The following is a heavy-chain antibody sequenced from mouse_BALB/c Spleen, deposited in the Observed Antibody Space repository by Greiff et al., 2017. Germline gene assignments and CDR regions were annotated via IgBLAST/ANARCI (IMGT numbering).Heavy chain of an antibody. CDR2: IDPENGNT. CDR3: ARGVRLRRYFDV. Sequence: EVQLQQSGAELVRPGALVKLSCKASGFNIKDYYMHWVKQRPEQGLELIGWIDPENGNTIYDPKFQGKASITADTSSNTAYLQLSSLTSEDTAVYYCARGVRLRRYFDVWGAGTTVTVSS. CDR1: GFNIKDYY. J-gene: IGHJ1*01. V-gene: IGHV14-1*02. D-gene: IGHD1-2*01.